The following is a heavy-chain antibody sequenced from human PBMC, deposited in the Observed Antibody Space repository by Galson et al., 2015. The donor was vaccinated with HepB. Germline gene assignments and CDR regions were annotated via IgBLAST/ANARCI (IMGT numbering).Heavy chain of an antibody. CDR3: ARGSGTNYYYGMDV. J-gene: IGHJ6*02. D-gene: IGHD2-8*01. Sequence: SLRLSCAASGFTFSSYGMHWVRQAPGKGLEWVAVIWYDGSNKYYADSVKGRFTISRDNSKNTLYLQMNSLRAEDTAVYYCARGSGTNYYYGMDVWGQGTTVTVSS. V-gene: IGHV3-33*08. CDR2: IWYDGSNK. CDR1: GFTFSSYG.